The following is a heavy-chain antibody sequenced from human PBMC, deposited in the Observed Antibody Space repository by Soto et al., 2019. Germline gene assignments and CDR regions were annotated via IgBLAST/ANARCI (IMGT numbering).Heavy chain of an antibody. CDR2: INSDGSST. V-gene: IGHV3-74*01. D-gene: IGHD6-19*01. CDR1: GFNFSSYW. Sequence: GGSLRLSCAASGFNFSSYWMHWVRQAPGKGLVWVSRINSDGSSTSYADSVKGRFTISRDNAKNTLYLQMNSLRAGDTAVYYCARKISGWPAFDIWGQGTMVTVSS. CDR3: ARKISGWPAFDI. J-gene: IGHJ3*02.